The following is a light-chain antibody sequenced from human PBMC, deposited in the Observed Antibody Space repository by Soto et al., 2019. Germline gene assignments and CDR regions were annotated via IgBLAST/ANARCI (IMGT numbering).Light chain of an antibody. Sequence: QSALTQPASVSGSPGQSITISCTGTISDVGGYNYVSWYQQFSGKAPTLIIYEVTNRPSGISNRFSGSKSGETASLTISGLRAEDEADYYCSAYSSGSTVVFGGGTKLTVL. CDR3: SAYSSGSTVV. CDR1: ISDVGGYNY. J-gene: IGLJ2*01. CDR2: EVT. V-gene: IGLV2-14*01.